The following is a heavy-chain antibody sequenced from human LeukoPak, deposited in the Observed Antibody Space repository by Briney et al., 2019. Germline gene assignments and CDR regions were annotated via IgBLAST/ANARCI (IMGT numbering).Heavy chain of an antibody. J-gene: IGHJ4*02. CDR3: ARVYSSGSNDDY. D-gene: IGHD6-19*01. CDR1: GFSFSDSY. Sequence: GGSLRLSCAASGFSFSDSYMSWIRQAPGKGLEWVSYITSSGDTIYYADSVKGRFTISRDNAKNSLYLQMNSLRAEDTAVYYCARVYSSGSNDDYWGRGTLVTVSS. CDR2: ITSSGDTI. V-gene: IGHV3-11*01.